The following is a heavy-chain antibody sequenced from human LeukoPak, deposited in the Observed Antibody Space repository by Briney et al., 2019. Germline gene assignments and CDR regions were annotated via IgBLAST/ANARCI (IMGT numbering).Heavy chain of an antibody. CDR3: ARDDPARMTATLDY. CDR1: GGSTNNYF. CDR2: IYTSGST. D-gene: IGHD2-21*02. V-gene: IGHV4-4*07. J-gene: IGHJ4*02. Sequence: SETLSLTCTVSGGSTNNYFWSWVRQPAGEGLEWIGRIYTSGSTNYNPSLRSRVTISVDMSKNQFSLKLSSVTAADTAVYYCARDDPARMTATLDYWGQGILVTVSS.